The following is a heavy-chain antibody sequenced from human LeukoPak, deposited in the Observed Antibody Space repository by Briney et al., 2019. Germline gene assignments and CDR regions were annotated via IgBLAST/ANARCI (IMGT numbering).Heavy chain of an antibody. Sequence: ASVKVSCKASGYTFTGYYIHWVRQAPGQGLEWMGWINPNSGVTHYPQKFQGRVTLTRDTSISTAYMELSRLRSDDTAVYYCASTIFGVVTLDYWGQGTLVTVSS. CDR2: INPNSGVT. CDR3: ASTIFGVVTLDY. J-gene: IGHJ4*02. D-gene: IGHD3-3*01. CDR1: GYTFTGYY. V-gene: IGHV1-2*02.